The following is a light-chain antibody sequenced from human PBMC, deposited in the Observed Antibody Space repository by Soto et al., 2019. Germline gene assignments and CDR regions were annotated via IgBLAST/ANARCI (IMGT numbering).Light chain of an antibody. CDR1: QSISSW. CDR3: QQYNSYSQGT. J-gene: IGKJ1*01. Sequence: DIQMTQSPSTLSASVGDRVTITCRARQSISSWLAWYQQKPGKAPKLLIYKASSLESGVPSRFSGSGSGTEFTLTISSLQPDDLATYYCQQYNSYSQGTFGQGTKVEIK. CDR2: KAS. V-gene: IGKV1-5*03.